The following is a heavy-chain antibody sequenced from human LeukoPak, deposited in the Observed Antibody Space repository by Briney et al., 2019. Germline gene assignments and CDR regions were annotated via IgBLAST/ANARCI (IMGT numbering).Heavy chain of an antibody. CDR3: ASVLESKRHYDILTDQSMGINAFDI. J-gene: IGHJ3*02. CDR1: GYTFTGYY. V-gene: IGHV1-2*06. Sequence: ASVKVSCEASGYTFTGYYMHWVRQAPGQGLEWMGRINPNSGGTNYAQKFQGRVTMTRDTSISTACMELSRLRSDDTAVYYCASVLESKRHYDILTDQSMGINAFDIWGQGTMVTVSS. CDR2: INPNSGGT. D-gene: IGHD3-9*01.